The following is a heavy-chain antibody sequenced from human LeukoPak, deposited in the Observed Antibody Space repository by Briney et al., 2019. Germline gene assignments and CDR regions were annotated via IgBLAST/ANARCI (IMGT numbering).Heavy chain of an antibody. CDR3: ARDPRGVVTAILDY. CDR1: GVTFSSYW. Sequence: PGGSLRLSCAASGVTFSSYWMHWVRQAPGKGLVWVSRINTDGSSTSYADSVKGRFTISRDNSKNTLYLQMNSLRAEDTAVYYCARDPRGVVTAILDYWGQGTLVTVSS. CDR2: INTDGSST. V-gene: IGHV3-74*01. D-gene: IGHD2-21*02. J-gene: IGHJ4*02.